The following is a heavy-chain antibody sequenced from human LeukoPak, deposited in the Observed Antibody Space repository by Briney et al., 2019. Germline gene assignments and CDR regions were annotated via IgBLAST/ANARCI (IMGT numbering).Heavy chain of an antibody. CDR3: ATDGNFDL. D-gene: IGHD1-26*01. J-gene: IGHJ2*01. V-gene: IGHV4-39*07. CDR1: GGSISNRSHF. Sequence: SETLSLTCTVSGGSISNRSHFWGWIRQTPGKGLEWFGSIYYSGYTYYNPSLKSRVTISVDTSKNQFSLRLNSVTAADTAVYYCATDGNFDLWGRGTLVTVSS. CDR2: IYYSGYT.